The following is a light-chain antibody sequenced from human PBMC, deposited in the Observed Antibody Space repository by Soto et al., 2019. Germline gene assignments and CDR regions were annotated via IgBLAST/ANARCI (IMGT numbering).Light chain of an antibody. CDR1: SSDVGGYNY. Sequence: QSALTQPPSASGSPGQSVAISCTGTSSDVGGYNYVSWYQHHPGKAPKLLIYEVTKRPSGVPDRFSGSKSGNTASLTVSGLQAEDEADYYCNSYAGINYVLFGGGTKLTVL. J-gene: IGLJ3*02. CDR2: EVT. V-gene: IGLV2-8*01. CDR3: NSYAGINYVL.